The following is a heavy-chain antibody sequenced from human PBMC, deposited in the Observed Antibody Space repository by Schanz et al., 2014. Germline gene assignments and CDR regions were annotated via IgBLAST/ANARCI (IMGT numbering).Heavy chain of an antibody. CDR2: FIPILGVA. CDR1: GGTFSSYT. D-gene: IGHD5-12*01. CDR3: ARGRGGNTGYEAADY. V-gene: IGHV1-69*02. Sequence: QVQLVQSGAEVKRPGSSVKVSCKASGGTFSSYTISWVRQAPGQGLEWMGRFIPILGVANNAQKFQGRVTITADKTTSTAYMELSSLRSEDTAVYYCARGRGGNTGYEAADYWGQGTRVTVSS. J-gene: IGHJ4*02.